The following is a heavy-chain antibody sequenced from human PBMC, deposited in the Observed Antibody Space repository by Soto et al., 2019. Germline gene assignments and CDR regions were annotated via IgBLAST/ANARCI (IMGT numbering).Heavy chain of an antibody. CDR3: ARDRGSGSYKKGFDY. V-gene: IGHV1-2*04. Sequence: ASVKVSCKASGYTFTGYYMHWVRQAPGQGLEWMGWINPNSGGTNYAQKFQGWVTMTRDTSISTAYMELSRLRSDDTAVYYCARDRGSGSYKKGFDYWGQGTLVTVSS. J-gene: IGHJ4*02. CDR2: INPNSGGT. D-gene: IGHD3-10*01. CDR1: GYTFTGYY.